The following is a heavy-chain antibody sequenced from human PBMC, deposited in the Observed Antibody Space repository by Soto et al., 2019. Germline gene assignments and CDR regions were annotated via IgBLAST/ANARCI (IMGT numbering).Heavy chain of an antibody. Sequence: SVKVSCKASGGTFSSYAISWVRQAPGQGLEWMGGIIPIFGTANYAQKFQGRVTITADKSTSTAYMELSSLRSEDTAVYYCARNFAAAGKFDYWGQGTLVTVPQ. CDR1: GGTFSSYA. V-gene: IGHV1-69*06. J-gene: IGHJ4*02. CDR3: ARNFAAAGKFDY. CDR2: IIPIFGTA. D-gene: IGHD6-13*01.